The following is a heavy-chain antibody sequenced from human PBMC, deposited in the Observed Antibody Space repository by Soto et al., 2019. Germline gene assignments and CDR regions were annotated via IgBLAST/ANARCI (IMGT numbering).Heavy chain of an antibody. D-gene: IGHD4-17*01. CDR1: MSSISPFY. Sequence: SETLSLTCNVSMSSISPFYWIWIRQPPGKGLEWIGYIYYTGSTKYNPSLKSRVTLSLGTSRNQLSLKLSSVTAADTAVYYCMRVGGYYGDYPNFDYWGPGTLVTVSS. J-gene: IGHJ4*02. CDR3: MRVGGYYGDYPNFDY. V-gene: IGHV4-59*01. CDR2: IYYTGST.